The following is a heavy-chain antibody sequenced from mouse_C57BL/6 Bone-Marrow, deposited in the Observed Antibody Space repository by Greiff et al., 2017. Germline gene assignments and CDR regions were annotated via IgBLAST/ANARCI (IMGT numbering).Heavy chain of an antibody. J-gene: IGHJ3*01. CDR2: IYPGSGST. CDR1: GYTFTSYW. Sequence: QVQLQQPGAELVTPGASVKMSCKASGYTFTSYWITWVKQRPGQGLEWIGDIYPGSGSTNDNEKFKSKATLTVDTSSRTAYMQLSSLTSEDSAVYYCARYGTREYDYCWFAYWGQGTLVTVSA. CDR3: ARYGTREYDYCWFAY. D-gene: IGHD2-4*01. V-gene: IGHV1-55*01.